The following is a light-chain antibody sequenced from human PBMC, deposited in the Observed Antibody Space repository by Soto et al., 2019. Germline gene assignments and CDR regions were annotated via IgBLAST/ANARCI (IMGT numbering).Light chain of an antibody. CDR3: QQSYSPPFT. Sequence: DIQMTQSPSYLSASVGDRVTIVCRASRSIAGFLNWYQQRPGKAPRLLIYGASTLQSGVPSNFSGSESGTEFTLAISSLQSEDAATYYCQQSYSPPFTFGPGTIVDI. CDR1: RSIAGF. J-gene: IGKJ3*01. CDR2: GAS. V-gene: IGKV1-39*01.